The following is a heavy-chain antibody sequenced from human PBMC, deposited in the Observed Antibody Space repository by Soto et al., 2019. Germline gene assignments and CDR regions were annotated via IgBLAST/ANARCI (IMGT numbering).Heavy chain of an antibody. V-gene: IGHV4-39*01. CDR1: GGSISSSSYY. CDR2: IYYSGST. D-gene: IGHD2-15*01. Sequence: SETLSLTCTVSGGSISSSSYYWGWIRQPPGKGLEWIGSIYYSGSTYYNPSLKSRVTISVDTSKNQFSLKLSSVTAADTAVYYCARQWTVGPPLDYWGQGTLVTVSS. J-gene: IGHJ4*02. CDR3: ARQWTVGPPLDY.